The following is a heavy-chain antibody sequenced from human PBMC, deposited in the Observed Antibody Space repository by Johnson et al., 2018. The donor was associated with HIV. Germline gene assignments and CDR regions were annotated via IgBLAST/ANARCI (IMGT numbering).Heavy chain of an antibody. CDR1: GFAFRTYW. J-gene: IGHJ3*01. CDR2: IYNDGSRT. CDR3: AKLECGGDTCAVYDPFVL. Sequence: VQLVESGGGLVQPGGSLRLSCAASGFAFRTYWMVWVRQVPGKRPVWVARIYNDGSRTTYADSVRGRFTISRDNAKYTLGVQMNSLRFDDTAVYYCAKLECGGDTCAVYDPFVLWGQGTLVTVSS. D-gene: IGHD2-21*01. V-gene: IGHV3-74*03.